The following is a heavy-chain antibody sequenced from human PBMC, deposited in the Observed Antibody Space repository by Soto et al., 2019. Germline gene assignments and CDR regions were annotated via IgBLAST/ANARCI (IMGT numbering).Heavy chain of an antibody. CDR3: AKWGQTGTAAARARSDI. CDR1: GFTFDKFA. J-gene: IGHJ3*02. Sequence: GGSLRLSCAAFGFTFDKFAISWVRQAPGKGLEWVSAVSGSGATTYYADYVRGRFAISRDNPKNMVYLEINSLRAEDTAIYFCAKWGQTGTAAARARSDIWGQGTMVTVSS. V-gene: IGHV3-23*01. CDR2: VSGSGATT. D-gene: IGHD6-13*01.